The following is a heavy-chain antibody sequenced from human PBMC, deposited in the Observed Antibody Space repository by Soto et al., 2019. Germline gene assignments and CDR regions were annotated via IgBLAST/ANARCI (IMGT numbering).Heavy chain of an antibody. CDR3: ARDLGSRNSGDYYNLDY. CDR2: ISYDGSNK. D-gene: IGHD3-22*01. J-gene: IGHJ4*02. V-gene: IGHV3-30-3*01. Sequence: QVQLGESGGGVVQPGRSLRLSCAASGFSFSTYAMHWVRQAPGKGLQWVTVISYDGSNKYYIDSVKGRFTISRDNSKNTVYLQMNSLRPEDTAVYYCARDLGSRNSGDYYNLDYWGQGTLVTVSS. CDR1: GFSFSTYA.